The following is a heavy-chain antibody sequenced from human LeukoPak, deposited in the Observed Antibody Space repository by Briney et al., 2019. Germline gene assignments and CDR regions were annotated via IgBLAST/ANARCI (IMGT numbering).Heavy chain of an antibody. CDR1: GFTFSTYG. Sequence: PGGSLSLSCAPSGFTFSTYGMSWVRPPPGKGLEWVSAISGSGGHTYSAASLKGRFTISRDNSKNALYMHMFSLTAEDTAIYYCAKDSLSPSSITIIRGVRSNYYYMDVWGKGTTVTISS. CDR2: ISGSGGHT. J-gene: IGHJ6*03. CDR3: AKDSLSPSSITIIRGVRSNYYYMDV. D-gene: IGHD3-10*01. V-gene: IGHV3-23*01.